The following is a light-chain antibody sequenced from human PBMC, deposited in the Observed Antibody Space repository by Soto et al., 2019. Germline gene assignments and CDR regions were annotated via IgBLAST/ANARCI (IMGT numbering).Light chain of an antibody. V-gene: IGKV3-15*01. CDR3: QQYSSWVVT. CDR1: QSIGDY. CDR2: GAL. J-gene: IGKJ5*01. Sequence: EVVTTQSPATLSVAPGERATLSCRASQSIGDYLAWYQHKPGQAPRLLIYGALTRATGIPARFAGSGSETDFTLTISSLQSEDFAIYYCQQYSSWVVTFGQGTRL.